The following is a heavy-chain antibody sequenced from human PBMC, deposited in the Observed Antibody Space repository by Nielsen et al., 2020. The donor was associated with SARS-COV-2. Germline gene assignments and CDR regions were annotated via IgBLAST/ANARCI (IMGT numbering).Heavy chain of an antibody. J-gene: IGHJ6*03. CDR1: GFTFRGSW. CDR3: AGGADFWSGTQKYYMDV. V-gene: IGHV3-74*01. D-gene: IGHD3-3*01. CDR2: INPSGSGT. Sequence: GESLKISCAASGFTFRGSWMHWVRQAPGQGLVWVSRINPSGSGTAYADSVKGRFAVSRDNAENTVVLQIHSLRVEDTAVYYCAGGADFWSGTQKYYMDVWGKGTTVTVSS.